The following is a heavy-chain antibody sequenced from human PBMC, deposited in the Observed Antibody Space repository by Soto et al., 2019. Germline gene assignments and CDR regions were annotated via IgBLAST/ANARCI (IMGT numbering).Heavy chain of an antibody. CDR2: ISYDGSNK. V-gene: IGHV3-30-3*01. J-gene: IGHJ4*02. CDR3: ARGEGAYSSSSPY. CDR1: GFTFSSYA. D-gene: IGHD6-13*01. Sequence: QVQLVESGGGVVQPRRSLRLSCAASGFTFSSYAMHWVRQAPGKGLEWVAVISYDGSNKYYADSVKGRFTISRDNSKNTLYLQMNSLRAEDTAVYYCARGEGAYSSSSPYWGQGTLVTVSS.